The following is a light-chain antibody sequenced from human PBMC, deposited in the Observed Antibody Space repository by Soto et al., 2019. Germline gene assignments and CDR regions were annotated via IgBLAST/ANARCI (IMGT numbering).Light chain of an antibody. V-gene: IGKV3-20*01. CDR1: QSVRTS. J-gene: IGKJ4*01. CDR3: QHYGSSPPLT. Sequence: EIVLKQSPATLSVSPGERATLSCRASQSVRTSLAWYQQQPGQAPRLLIYDASSRATGIPDRFSGSGSGTDFTLTITRLEPEDFAVYYCQHYGSSPPLTFGGGTKVDIK. CDR2: DAS.